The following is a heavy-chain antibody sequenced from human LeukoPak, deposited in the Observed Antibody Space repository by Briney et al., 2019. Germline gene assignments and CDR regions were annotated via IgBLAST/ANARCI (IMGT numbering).Heavy chain of an antibody. Sequence: GGSLRLSCAASEFTFSSYAMSWVRQAPGKELEWVSAISGNGESTDYADSVKGRFTISRDNSKNTVYLQMNSLRAEDAAVYYCAKGRGADCSGDCYSRILDYWGQGTLVTVSS. V-gene: IGHV3-23*01. CDR3: AKGRGADCSGDCYSRILDY. CDR1: EFTFSSYA. D-gene: IGHD2-21*02. CDR2: ISGNGEST. J-gene: IGHJ4*02.